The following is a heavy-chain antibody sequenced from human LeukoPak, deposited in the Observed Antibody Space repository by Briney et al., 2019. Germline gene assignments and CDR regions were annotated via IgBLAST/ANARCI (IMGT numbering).Heavy chain of an antibody. CDR1: GYSFTNYW. D-gene: IGHD6-19*01. CDR3: ARPSGWSGYDI. J-gene: IGHJ3*02. V-gene: IGHV5-10-1*01. CDR2: IDPGDSAT. Sequence: GESLTISCQASGYSFTNYWITWVRQVPGKGREWMGRIDPGDSATNYGPSFQGHVIISADRSTTTAYLHFNSLEASDTALYYCARPSGWSGYDIWGQGTMVIVSS.